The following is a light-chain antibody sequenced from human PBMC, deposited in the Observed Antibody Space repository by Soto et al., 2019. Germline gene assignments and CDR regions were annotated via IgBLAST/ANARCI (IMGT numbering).Light chain of an antibody. J-gene: IGLJ1*01. V-gene: IGLV1-51*02. Sequence: QSALTQPPSVSAAPGQKVTISCSGNSSNIGSNDVSWYQQLPGKAPKLLIYENSQRPSGIPDRFSGSKSGTSATLGITGLQTWDEADYYCGTMDSSLIALFGTGTKVTVL. CDR2: ENS. CDR1: SSNIGSND. CDR3: GTMDSSLIAL.